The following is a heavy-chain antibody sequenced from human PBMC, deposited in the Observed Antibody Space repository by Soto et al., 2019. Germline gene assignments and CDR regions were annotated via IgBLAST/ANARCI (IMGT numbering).Heavy chain of an antibody. Sequence: QVQLVQSGAEVKKPGASVKVSCKASGYTFTGYYMHWVRQAPGQGLEWMGWINPNSGGTNYAQKFQGRVTMTRDTSISTAYMELSRLRSDDTAVYYCAGERIAAAGGGSWFDPWGQGTLVTVSS. V-gene: IGHV1-2*02. CDR2: INPNSGGT. CDR1: GYTFTGYY. CDR3: AGERIAAAGGGSWFDP. J-gene: IGHJ5*02. D-gene: IGHD6-13*01.